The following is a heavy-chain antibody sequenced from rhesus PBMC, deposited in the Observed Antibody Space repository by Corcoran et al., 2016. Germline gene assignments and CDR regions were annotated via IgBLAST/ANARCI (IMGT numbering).Heavy chain of an antibody. D-gene: IGHD4-23*01. Sequence: QVQLVQSGAEVKKPGASVKVSCKASGFTFGSYAINWVRQAPGHGLEWMGVFIPLVGITNYAEKFQCRVTSTADTSTSTAYMELSSLRSEDTAVYYCAREGNTGAFDFWGQGLRVTVSS. CDR3: AREGNTGAFDF. V-gene: IGHV1-198*02. CDR2: FIPLVGIT. J-gene: IGHJ3*01. CDR1: GFTFGSYA.